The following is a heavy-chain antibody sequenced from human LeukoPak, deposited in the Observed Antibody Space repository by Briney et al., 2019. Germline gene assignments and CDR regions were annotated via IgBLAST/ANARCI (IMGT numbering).Heavy chain of an antibody. J-gene: IGHJ5*02. V-gene: IGHV4-59*01. CDR1: RGSISGYS. CDR3: VRGPYGASISKWFDP. CDR2: IYYSGDT. Sequence: SETLSLTCTVSRGSISGYSWSWIRQSPGGGLEWIGYIYYSGDTAYNPFLRSRVTMSVDTSKNQFSLQLRSMTTADTAVYYCVRGPYGASISKWFDPWGQGTQVIVSP. D-gene: IGHD4/OR15-4a*01.